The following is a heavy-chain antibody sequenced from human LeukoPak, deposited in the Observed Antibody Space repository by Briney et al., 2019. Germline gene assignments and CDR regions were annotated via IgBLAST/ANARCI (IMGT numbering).Heavy chain of an antibody. D-gene: IGHD3-9*01. Sequence: SETLSLTCTVSGVSISSSSYYWGWIRQPPGKGLELIGSIYYSWSTYYDPSLKSRATISVYISKNQFSLKLRSVTAADPAVYYCARSRYLDWLYDYYYYYMDVWGKGTTVTVSS. CDR1: GVSISSSSYY. CDR2: IYYSWST. J-gene: IGHJ6*03. V-gene: IGHV4-39*07. CDR3: ARSRYLDWLYDYYYYYMDV.